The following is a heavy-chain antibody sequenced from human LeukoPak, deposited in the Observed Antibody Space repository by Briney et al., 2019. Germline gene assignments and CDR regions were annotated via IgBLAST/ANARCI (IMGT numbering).Heavy chain of an antibody. CDR2: ISSSSSTI. V-gene: IGHV3-48*04. Sequence: GGSLRLSCAASGFTFSSYSMNWVRQAPGKGLEWVSYISSSSSTIYYADSVKGRFTISRDNAENSLYLQMNSLRAEDTALYYCAKGRWELLEGGPFDYWGQGTLVTVSS. D-gene: IGHD1-26*01. CDR3: AKGRWELLEGGPFDY. CDR1: GFTFSSYS. J-gene: IGHJ4*02.